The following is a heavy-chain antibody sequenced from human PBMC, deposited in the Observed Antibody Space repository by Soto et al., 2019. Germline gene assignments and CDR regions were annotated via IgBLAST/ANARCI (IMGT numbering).Heavy chain of an antibody. V-gene: IGHV1-18*03. J-gene: IGHJ5*02. Sequence: QVQLVQSGAEVKKPGASVKVSCKASGYTFTSYGISWVRQAPGQGLEWMGWISAYNGNTNYAPKLQGSVTMTTDTSTSTAYIELRSLISDYMAVYYCARKGPARRGRFQYNWFDPWGQGTLVTVSS. CDR3: ARKGPARRGRFQYNWFDP. CDR1: GYTFTSYG. D-gene: IGHD3-16*01. CDR2: ISAYNGNT.